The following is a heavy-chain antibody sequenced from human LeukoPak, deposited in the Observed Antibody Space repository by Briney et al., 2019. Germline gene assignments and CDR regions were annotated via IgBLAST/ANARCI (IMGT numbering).Heavy chain of an antibody. CDR3: ARHWGYCSSTSCYGGSYYFDY. D-gene: IGHD2-2*01. CDR1: GYSFTSYW. CDR2: IYPGDSDT. Sequence: GESLKISCKGSGYSFTSYWIGWVRQMPGKGLEWMGIIYPGDSDTRYSPSFQGQVTISADKSISTAYLQWSSLKASDTATYYCARHWGYCSSTSCYGGSYYFDYWGQGTLVTVSS. V-gene: IGHV5-51*01. J-gene: IGHJ4*02.